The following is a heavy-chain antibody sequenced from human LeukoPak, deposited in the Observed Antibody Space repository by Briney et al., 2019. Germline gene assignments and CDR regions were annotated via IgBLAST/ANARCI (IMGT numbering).Heavy chain of an antibody. CDR1: GFTFSKHC. J-gene: IGHJ3*02. D-gene: IGHD1-1*01. Sequence: PGGSLRLSCAASGFTFSKHCMHWVRLGSRKGLVWVSRIKYDGSYANYADSVKGRFTNSRDNAKNTLYLQMNRLRAEDTAVYFCLTDNDKYSFDIWGQGTMVTVSS. CDR3: LTDNDKYSFDI. CDR2: IKYDGSYA. V-gene: IGHV3-74*01.